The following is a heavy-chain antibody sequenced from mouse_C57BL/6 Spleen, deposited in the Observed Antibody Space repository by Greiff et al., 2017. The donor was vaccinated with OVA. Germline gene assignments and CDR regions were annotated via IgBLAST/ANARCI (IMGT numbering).Heavy chain of an antibody. D-gene: IGHD2-4*01. CDR1: GYTFTDYE. CDR2: IDPETGGT. J-gene: IGHJ3*01. CDR3: IDYDYDSLSAY. V-gene: IGHV1-15*01. Sequence: VQLQQSGAELVRPGASVTLSCKASGYTFTDYEMHWVKQTPVHGLEWIGAIDPETGGTAYNQKFKGKAILTADKSSSTAYMELRSLTSEDSAVYYCIDYDYDSLSAYWGQGTLVTVSA.